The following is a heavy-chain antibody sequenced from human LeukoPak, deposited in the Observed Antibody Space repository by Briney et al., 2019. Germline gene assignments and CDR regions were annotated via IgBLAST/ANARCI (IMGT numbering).Heavy chain of an antibody. CDR2: IYYSGST. CDR3: VRIYCTSTSCYGDSYYGMDV. D-gene: IGHD2-2*01. V-gene: IGHV4-39*01. Sequence: PSETLSLTCIVSGGSISSSSHSWGWIRQPPGKGLEWIGSIYYSGSTYYNPSLKTRVNMSVDTSENQFSLKLSSVTAADSTVYYCVRIYCTSTSCYGDSYYGMDVWGQGTTVTVSS. J-gene: IGHJ6*02. CDR1: GGSISSSSHS.